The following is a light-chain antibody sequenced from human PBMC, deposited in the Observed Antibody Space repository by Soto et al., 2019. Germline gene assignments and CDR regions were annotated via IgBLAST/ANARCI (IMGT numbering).Light chain of an antibody. J-gene: IGKJ1*01. CDR3: QHYNSYSRP. V-gene: IGKV1-5*01. CDR2: DAS. Sequence: DVQMAQYRSTLCGSGGDRVTITCRASQSISSWLAWYQQKPGKAPKLLIYDASSLESGVPSRFSGSGSGTEFTLTIFSLQPDDFATYSCQHYNSYSRPFGQGTKVDIK. CDR1: QSISSW.